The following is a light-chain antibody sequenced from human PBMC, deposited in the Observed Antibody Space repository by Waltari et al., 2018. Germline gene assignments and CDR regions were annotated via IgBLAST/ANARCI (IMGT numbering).Light chain of an antibody. CDR1: SSDVGRSDY. V-gene: IGLV2-8*01. J-gene: IGLJ2*01. CDR3: SSNAGINNFV. CDR2: HVT. Sequence: QSALTQPPSASGSPGPTVTISCAGTSSDVGRSDYVSWYQKHPGQAPKLLIYHVTKRPSGVPDRFSGSKSGNTASLTVSGLQAEDEADYYCSSNAGINNFVFGGGTKLTVL.